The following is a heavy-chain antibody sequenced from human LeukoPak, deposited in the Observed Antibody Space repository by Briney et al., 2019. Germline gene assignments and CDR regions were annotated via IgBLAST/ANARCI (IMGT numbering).Heavy chain of an antibody. Sequence: SETLSLTCTVSGGSISSYYWSWIRQPPGKALEWIGYIYYSGSTNYNPSLRSRVTISVDTSKNQFSLRLNSVTAADTALYYCARVRRGSSYPYHFDYWGQGILVTVSS. CDR3: ARVRRGSSYPYHFDY. CDR1: GGSISSYY. CDR2: IYYSGST. J-gene: IGHJ4*02. V-gene: IGHV4-59*01. D-gene: IGHD6-13*01.